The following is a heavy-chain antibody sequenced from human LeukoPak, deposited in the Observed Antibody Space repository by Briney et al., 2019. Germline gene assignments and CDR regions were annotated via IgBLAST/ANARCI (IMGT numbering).Heavy chain of an antibody. J-gene: IGHJ4*02. D-gene: IGHD6-19*01. CDR1: GGSFSGYY. CDR2: INHSGST. Sequence: DPSETLSLTCAVYGGSFSGYYWSWIRQPPGKGLEWIGEINHSGSTNYNPSLKSRVTISVDTSKNQFSLKLSSVTAADTAVYYCARQPGIAVAGAYFDYWGQGTLVTISS. CDR3: ARQPGIAVAGAYFDY. V-gene: IGHV4-34*01.